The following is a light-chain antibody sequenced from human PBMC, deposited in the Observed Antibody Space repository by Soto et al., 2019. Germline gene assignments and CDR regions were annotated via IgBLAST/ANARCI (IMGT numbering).Light chain of an antibody. CDR3: QQSSNWPPFT. CDR1: QSVSSY. Sequence: EIVLTQSPATLSLSPGERATLSCRASQSVSSYLAWYQQKPCQAPRLLIYDASNRATGIPARFSGSGSGTDFTLTISSLEPEDVAVYYCQQSSNWPPFTFGSGTKVDIK. J-gene: IGKJ3*01. V-gene: IGKV3-11*01. CDR2: DAS.